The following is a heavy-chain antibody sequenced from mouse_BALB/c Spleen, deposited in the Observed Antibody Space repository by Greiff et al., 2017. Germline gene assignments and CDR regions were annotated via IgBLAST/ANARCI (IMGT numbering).Heavy chain of an antibody. CDR3: ARDLRSWFAY. CDR2: ISDGGSYT. CDR1: GFTFSDYY. J-gene: IGHJ3*01. Sequence: EVQLQESGGGLVKPGGSLKLSCAASGFTFSDYYMYWVRQTPEKRLEWVATISDGGSYTYYPDSVKGRFTISRDNAKNNLYLQMSSLKSEDTAMYYCARDLRSWFAYWGQGTLVTVSA. V-gene: IGHV5-4*02.